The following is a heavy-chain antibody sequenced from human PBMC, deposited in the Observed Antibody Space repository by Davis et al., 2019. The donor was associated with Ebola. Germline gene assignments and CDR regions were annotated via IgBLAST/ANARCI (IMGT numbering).Heavy chain of an antibody. CDR3: TKAVLGY. CDR2: IKSKTDGGTT. Sequence: GESLKISCAASGFTVSSNYMSWVRQAPGKGLEWVGRIKSKTDGGTTDYAAPVKGRFIISRDDSKDMLYLQMNGLKTEDTAVYYCTKAVLGYWGQGTLVTVSS. J-gene: IGHJ4*02. CDR1: GFTVSSNY. D-gene: IGHD6-6*01. V-gene: IGHV3-15*01.